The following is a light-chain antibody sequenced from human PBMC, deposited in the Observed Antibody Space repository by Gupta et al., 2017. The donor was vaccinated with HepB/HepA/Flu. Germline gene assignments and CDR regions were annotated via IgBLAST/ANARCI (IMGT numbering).Light chain of an antibody. CDR2: AAS. J-gene: IGKJ5*01. Sequence: DIQMTQSPPSLSASVGDRVTITCRAGQDIRNYLNWYQQKPGKAPKLLVYAASSLKNGVPSRFRGSGSGTDFTLTSSRLQPEDFANHYWQQNYSSYTFGQGTRLEIK. CDR1: QDIRNY. CDR3: QQNYSSYT. V-gene: IGKV1-39*01.